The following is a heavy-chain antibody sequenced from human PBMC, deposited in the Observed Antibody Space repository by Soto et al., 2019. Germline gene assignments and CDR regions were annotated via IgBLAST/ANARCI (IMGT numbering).Heavy chain of an antibody. D-gene: IGHD6-19*01. J-gene: IGHJ4*02. Sequence: PSETLSLTCPVSGGSIASSLSYWGWVRQSPGKGLEWIESIYYSGSTHYNPSLKSRVTVSVDTSKNQFSLKLTSVTAADTAVYFCVSHRNYIVVSGSFFDYWSQGTLVS. V-gene: IGHV4-39*01. CDR2: IYYSGST. CDR1: GGSIASSLSY. CDR3: VSHRNYIVVSGSFFDY.